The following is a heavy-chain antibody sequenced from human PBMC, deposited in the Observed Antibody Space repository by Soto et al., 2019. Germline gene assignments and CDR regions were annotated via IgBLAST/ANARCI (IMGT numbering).Heavy chain of an antibody. Sequence: GASVKVSCKASGFTFTSSAVQWVRQARGQRLEWIGWIVVGSGNTNYAQKFQGRVTMTRNTSISTAYMELSSLRSEDTAVYYCARGLSGPLRYFDWSSDWFDPWGQGTLVTVSS. CDR1: GFTFTSSA. J-gene: IGHJ5*02. V-gene: IGHV1-58*01. D-gene: IGHD3-9*01. CDR3: ARGLSGPLRYFDWSSDWFDP. CDR2: IVVGSGNT.